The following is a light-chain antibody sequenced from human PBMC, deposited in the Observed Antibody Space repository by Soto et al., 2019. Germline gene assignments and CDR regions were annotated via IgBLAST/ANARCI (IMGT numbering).Light chain of an antibody. CDR3: QQYYSTLT. Sequence: DIVMTQSPDSLAVSLGETATINCKSSQSVLYSSNNKNYLAWYQQKPGQPPKLLIYWASTRESRVPDRFSGSGSGTDFTLTISSLQAEDVAVYYCQQYYSTLTFGGGTKVEIK. CDR1: QSVLYSSNNKNY. CDR2: WAS. V-gene: IGKV4-1*01. J-gene: IGKJ4*01.